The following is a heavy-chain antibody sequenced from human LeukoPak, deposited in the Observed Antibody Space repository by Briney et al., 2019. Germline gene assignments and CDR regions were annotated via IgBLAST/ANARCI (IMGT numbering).Heavy chain of an antibody. J-gene: IGHJ5*02. CDR2: IYYSGST. CDR3: ARLVSFYDYVWGSYRQAWFDP. D-gene: IGHD3-16*02. V-gene: IGHV4-59*08. CDR1: GGSISSHY. Sequence: SETLSLTCTVSGGSISSHYWSWIRQPPGKGLEWIGYIYYSGSTNYNPSLKSRVTISVDTSKNQFSLKLSSVTAADTAVYYCARLVSFYDYVWGSYRQAWFDPWGQGTLVTVSS.